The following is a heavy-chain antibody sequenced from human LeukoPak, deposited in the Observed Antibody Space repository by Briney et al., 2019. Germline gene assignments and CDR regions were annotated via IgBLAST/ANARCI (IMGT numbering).Heavy chain of an antibody. CDR1: GGSISSGDYY. J-gene: IGHJ4*02. D-gene: IGHD4-23*01. CDR2: IYYSGST. Sequence: SETLSLTCTVSGGSISSGDYYWSWIRQPPGKGLEWIGYIYYSGSTYYNPSLKSRVTISVDTSKNQFSLKLSSVTAADTAVYYCAREVSRWPYYFTTGAREPWSPSPQ. CDR3: AREVSRWPYYFTT. V-gene: IGHV4-30-4*01.